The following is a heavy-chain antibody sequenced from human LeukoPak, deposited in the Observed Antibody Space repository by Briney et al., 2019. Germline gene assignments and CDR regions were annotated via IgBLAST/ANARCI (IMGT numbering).Heavy chain of an antibody. CDR3: ARWGVGGYQLLWPKGYFQH. CDR2: IYPGDSDT. D-gene: IGHD2-2*01. J-gene: IGHJ1*01. CDR1: GYSFASYW. V-gene: IGHV5-51*01. Sequence: GESLKISCKGSGYSFASYWIGWVRQMSGKGLEWMGIIYPGDSDTRYSPSFQGQVTISADKSISTAYLQWSSLKASDTAMYYCARWGVGGYQLLWPKGYFQHWGQGTLVTVSS.